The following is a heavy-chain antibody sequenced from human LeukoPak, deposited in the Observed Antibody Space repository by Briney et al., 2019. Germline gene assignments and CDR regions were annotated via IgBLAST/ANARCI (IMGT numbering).Heavy chain of an antibody. D-gene: IGHD3-10*01. V-gene: IGHV3-23*01. CDR2: IIGNGGGAT. CDR1: GFTFSTYA. J-gene: IGHJ4*02. Sequence: PGGSLRLSCEASGFTFSTYAMSWVRQAPGKGLEWVSGIIGNGGGATFYADSVKGRFTISRDDSTNTLYLQMNSLRGEDTAVYYCVKDYPDGPLLGHTESFFGYWGQGTLVTVSS. CDR3: VKDYPDGPLLGHTESFFGY.